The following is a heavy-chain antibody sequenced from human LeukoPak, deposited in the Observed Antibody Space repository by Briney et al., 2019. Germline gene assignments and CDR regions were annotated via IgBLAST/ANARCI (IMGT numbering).Heavy chain of an antibody. D-gene: IGHD3-16*02. CDR3: AGGGWDFVGGDYRHRDC. J-gene: IGHJ4*02. V-gene: IGHV3-74*01. CDR2: IEGDGRTT. Sequence: GSLRLSCAASGFTFKNYWMYWIRQVPGKGLVWVSRIEGDGRTTNYADAVKGRFTISRDNAKDTLYLQMTSLRVDDTAVYYCAGGGWDFVGGDYRHRDCWGQGTLVTVSS. CDR1: GFTFKNYW.